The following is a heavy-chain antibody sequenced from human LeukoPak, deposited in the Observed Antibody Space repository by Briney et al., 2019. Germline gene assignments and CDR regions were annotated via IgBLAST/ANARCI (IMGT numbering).Heavy chain of an antibody. J-gene: IGHJ4*02. CDR3: AREYCSGGSCYGVDY. CDR2: INPNSGGT. V-gene: IGHV1-2*02. D-gene: IGHD2-15*01. CDR1: GYTFTGYY. Sequence: ASVKVSCKASGYTFTGYYMHWVRQAPGQGLEWMGWINPNSGGTNYAQKLQGRVTMTTDTSTSTAYMELRSLRSDDTAVYYCAREYCSGGSCYGVDYWGQGTLVTVSS.